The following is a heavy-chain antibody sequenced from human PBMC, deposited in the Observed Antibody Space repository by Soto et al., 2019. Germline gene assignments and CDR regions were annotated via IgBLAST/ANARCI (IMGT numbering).Heavy chain of an antibody. D-gene: IGHD2-15*01. V-gene: IGHV1-18*01. CDR2: ISAYNGNT. Sequence: GASVKVSCKASGYTFTSYGISWVRQAPGQGLEWMGWISAYNGNTNYAQKLQGRVTMTTDTSTSTAYMELRSLRSDDTAVYYCARNYCSGGSCYSDGDWFDPWGQGTLVTVSS. CDR1: GYTFTSYG. J-gene: IGHJ5*02. CDR3: ARNYCSGGSCYSDGDWFDP.